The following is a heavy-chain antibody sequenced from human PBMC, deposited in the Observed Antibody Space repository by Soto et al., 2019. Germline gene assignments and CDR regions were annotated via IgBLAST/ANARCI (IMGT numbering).Heavy chain of an antibody. Sequence: EVQLVESGGGLIQPGGSLRLSCAVSGFTVSNNYMSWVRQAPGKGLEGVSVIYSGGYTAYGDSVKGRFTISRDNSKNTLYLQKKALRPAAPAVYCGATQPGGGGYWGQGTLVTVSS. CDR3: ATQPGGGGY. CDR2: IYSGGYT. V-gene: IGHV3-53*01. CDR1: GFTVSNNY. D-gene: IGHD2-2*01. J-gene: IGHJ4*02.